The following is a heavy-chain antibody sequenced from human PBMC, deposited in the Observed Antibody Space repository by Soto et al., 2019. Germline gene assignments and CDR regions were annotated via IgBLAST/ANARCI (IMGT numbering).Heavy chain of an antibody. D-gene: IGHD3-3*01. CDR3: ASADKRLLFGMDV. CDR1: GGSINSGDYY. CDR2: IYYSGST. Sequence: SETLSLTCTVSGGSINSGDYYWSWIRQPPGKGLEWIGYIYYSGSTYYNPSLKSRVTISVDTSKNQFSLKLSSVTAADTAVYYCASADKRLLFGMDVGCQGTKVTVS. V-gene: IGHV4-30-4*01. J-gene: IGHJ6*02.